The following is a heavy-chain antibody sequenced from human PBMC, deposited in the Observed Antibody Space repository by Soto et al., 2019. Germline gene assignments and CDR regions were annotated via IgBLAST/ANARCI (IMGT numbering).Heavy chain of an antibody. J-gene: IGHJ2*01. CDR1: GFSLREYA. CDR3: AKAGGVYWYFDV. Sequence: GGSVRLSCAASGFSLREYAMSWVRQAPGRGLEWVSSISGSAISGRGGNTYYADSVRGRFTISRDTSRNTLFLHLSSVAAEDTAVYFCAKAGGVYWYFDVWGRGTLVTVSS. D-gene: IGHD3-3*01. CDR2: ISGRGGNT. V-gene: IGHV3-23*01.